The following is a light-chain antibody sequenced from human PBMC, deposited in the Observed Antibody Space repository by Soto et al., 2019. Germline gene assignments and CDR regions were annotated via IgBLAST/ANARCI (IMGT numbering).Light chain of an antibody. CDR2: DAS. CDR1: QSISSW. V-gene: IGKV1-5*01. Sequence: DIQMTQSPSTLSASVGDRVTNTCRASQSISSWLAWYQQKPGKAPKLLIYDASSLESGVPSRFSGSGSGTEFTLTISSLQPDDFATYYCQQSGVTFGPGTKVDIK. J-gene: IGKJ3*01. CDR3: QQSGVT.